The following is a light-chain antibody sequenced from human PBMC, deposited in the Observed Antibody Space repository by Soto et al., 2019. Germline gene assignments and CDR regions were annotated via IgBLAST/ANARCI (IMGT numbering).Light chain of an antibody. CDR3: QQYNRYSRT. J-gene: IGKJ1*01. V-gene: IGKV1-5*01. Sequence: GNRVTITCRASQSISCWLAWYQQKPGKAPKVLIYDASSLKSGDPSRFSGSGSVTEFTLTISSLQADDLATYYCQQYNRYSRTFGQGTKVEIK. CDR2: DAS. CDR1: QSISCW.